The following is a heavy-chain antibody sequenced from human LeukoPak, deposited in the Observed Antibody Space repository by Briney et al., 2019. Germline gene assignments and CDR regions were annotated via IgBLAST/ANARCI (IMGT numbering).Heavy chain of an antibody. CDR2: IIPIFGTA. J-gene: IGHJ4*02. D-gene: IGHD4-23*01. CDR3: ATEYPVAYFDY. CDR1: GGTFSSYA. Sequence: SVTVSFKASGGTFSSYAISWVRQAPGQGLEWMGGIIPIFGTANYAQKFQGRVTMTEDTSTDTAYMELSSLRSEDTAVYYCATEYPVAYFDYWGQGTLVTVSS. V-gene: IGHV1-69*06.